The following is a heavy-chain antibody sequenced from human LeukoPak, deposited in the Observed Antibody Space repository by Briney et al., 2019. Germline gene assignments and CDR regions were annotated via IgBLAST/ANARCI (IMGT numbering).Heavy chain of an antibody. Sequence: PSETLSLTCTVSGGSISSYYWSWLRQPPGKGLEWIWYIYYSGSTNYNPSLKSRVTISVDTSKNQFSLKLSSVTAADTAVYYCARDSGSYFGFDYWGQGTLVTVSS. J-gene: IGHJ4*02. CDR3: ARDSGSYFGFDY. D-gene: IGHD1-26*01. V-gene: IGHV4-59*01. CDR1: GGSISSYY. CDR2: IYYSGST.